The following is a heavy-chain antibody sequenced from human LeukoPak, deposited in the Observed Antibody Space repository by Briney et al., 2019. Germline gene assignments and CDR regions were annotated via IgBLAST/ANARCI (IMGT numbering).Heavy chain of an antibody. CDR3: AKAGVRYFDSSGLYAFDF. CDR1: GGSISSTSYY. V-gene: IGHV4-39*01. CDR2: IYYSGST. D-gene: IGHD3-22*01. J-gene: IGHJ3*01. Sequence: PSETLSLTCAVSGGSISSTSYYWAWTRQPPGKGVEWIGTIYYSGSTYHNPSLKSRVTMSVDTSRNQFSLKLSSVDAADTAVYYCAKAGVRYFDSSGLYAFDFWGQGTTVTVSS.